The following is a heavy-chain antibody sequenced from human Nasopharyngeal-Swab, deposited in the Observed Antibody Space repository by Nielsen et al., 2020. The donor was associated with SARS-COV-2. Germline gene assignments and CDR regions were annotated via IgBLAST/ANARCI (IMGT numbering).Heavy chain of an antibody. Sequence: GGSLRLSCAASGFTFSSYAMHWVRQAPGKGLEWVAVISYDENNKYYADSVKGRFTISRDNSKNTLYLQMNSLRAEDTAVYYCARDPDGGNVWEDAFDIWGQGTMVTVSS. V-gene: IGHV3-30-3*01. CDR3: ARDPDGGNVWEDAFDI. CDR2: ISYDENNK. D-gene: IGHD4-23*01. CDR1: GFTFSSYA. J-gene: IGHJ3*02.